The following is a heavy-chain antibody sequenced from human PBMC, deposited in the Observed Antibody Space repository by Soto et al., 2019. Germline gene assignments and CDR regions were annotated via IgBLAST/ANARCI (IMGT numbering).Heavy chain of an antibody. CDR2: ISAHNGNT. J-gene: IGHJ4*02. D-gene: IGHD1-1*01. CDR1: GYIFTTYG. CDR3: ARGRYGDY. V-gene: IGHV1-18*01. Sequence: QVHLVQSGAEVKKPGASVKVSCKGSGYIFTTYGITWVRQAPGQGLGWMGWISAHNGNTNYAQKLQGRVTVTRDTSTCTAYMEMRNLRSDDTAVYYCARGRYGDYWGQGALVTVSS.